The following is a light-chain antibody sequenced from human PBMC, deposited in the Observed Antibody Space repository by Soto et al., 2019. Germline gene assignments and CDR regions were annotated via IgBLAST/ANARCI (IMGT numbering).Light chain of an antibody. J-gene: IGLJ2*01. CDR1: SSDVGTYNL. Sequence: QSALTQPASVSGSPEQSITISCTGTSSDVGTYNLVSWYQQYPGKAPKLIIYEDSERPSGISDRFSGFKSANTAYLTISGVQPEDEADYHCSSYTTIKTVVFGGGTKLTVL. CDR2: EDS. CDR3: SSYTTIKTVV. V-gene: IGLV2-14*02.